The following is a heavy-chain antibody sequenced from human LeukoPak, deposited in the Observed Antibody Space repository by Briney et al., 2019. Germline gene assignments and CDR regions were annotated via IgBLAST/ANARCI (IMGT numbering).Heavy chain of an antibody. CDR2: IYYRGST. D-gene: IGHD3-16*01. V-gene: IGHV4-39*01. CDR3: ARLPGNWGRYFDD. CDR1: GGSISSSSYY. J-gene: IGHJ4*02. Sequence: SETLSLTCTVSGGSISSSSYYWGWIRQPPGKGLEWIGSIYYRGSTYYNPSLKSRVTISVDTSKNQFSLKLSSVTAADTAVYYCARLPGNWGRYFDDWGQGTLVTVSS.